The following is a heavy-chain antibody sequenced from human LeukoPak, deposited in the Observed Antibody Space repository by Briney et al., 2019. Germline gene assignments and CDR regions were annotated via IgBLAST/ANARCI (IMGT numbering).Heavy chain of an antibody. CDR1: GFTFSNAW. J-gene: IGHJ3*02. V-gene: IGHV3-15*01. CDR3: TTDTPLVYDSSGYLDAFDI. D-gene: IGHD3-22*01. CDR2: IKSKTDGGTT. Sequence: GGSLRLSCASSGFTFSNAWMSWVRQAPGKGLEWVGRIKSKTDGGTTDYAAPVKGRFTISRDDSKNTLYLQMNSLKTEDTAVYYCTTDTPLVYDSSGYLDAFDIWGQGTMVTVSS.